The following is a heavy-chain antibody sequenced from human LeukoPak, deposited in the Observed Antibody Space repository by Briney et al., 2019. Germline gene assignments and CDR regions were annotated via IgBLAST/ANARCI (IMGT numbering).Heavy chain of an antibody. Sequence: SQTLSLTCAISGDNVSSNSAAWNWIRQTPSRGLEWLGRTYYRSKWSNDYAVFVKSRISIDPDTSKNQFSLQLNSVTPEDTAVYYCARYYYYGMGVWGQGTLVTVSS. J-gene: IGHJ6*02. CDR2: TYYRSKWSN. CDR1: GDNVSSNSAA. V-gene: IGHV6-1*01. CDR3: ARYYYYGMGV.